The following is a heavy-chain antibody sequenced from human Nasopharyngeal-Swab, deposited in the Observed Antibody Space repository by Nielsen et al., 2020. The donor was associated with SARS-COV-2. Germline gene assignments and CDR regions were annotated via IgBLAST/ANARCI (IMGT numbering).Heavy chain of an antibody. V-gene: IGHV4-31*03. CDR1: GGSIRSAGYF. J-gene: IGHJ3*02. CDR3: AREVIAEPDSDGFDI. D-gene: IGHD1-14*01. CDR2: IHYTGSV. Sequence: SETLSLTCTVSGGSIRSAGYFWSWIRQHPGKGLEWIGYIHYTGSVYYNPSLETRVTISVDTSENQSSLDLSSVTAADTAVYYCAREVIAEPDSDGFDIWGQGTMVTVSS.